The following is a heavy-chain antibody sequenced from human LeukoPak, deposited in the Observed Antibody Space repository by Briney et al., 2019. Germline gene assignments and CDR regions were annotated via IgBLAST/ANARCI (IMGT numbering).Heavy chain of an antibody. CDR3: ARAAVTTPVPWYMDV. D-gene: IGHD4-17*01. CDR2: ISSSGSTI. J-gene: IGHJ6*03. CDR1: GFTFSSYE. V-gene: IGHV3-48*03. Sequence: PGGSLRLSCAASGFTFSSYEMNWVRQAPGKGLERVSYISSSGSTIYYADSVKGRFTISRDNAKNSLYLQMNSLRAEDTAVYYCARAAVTTPVPWYMDVWGKGTTVTISS.